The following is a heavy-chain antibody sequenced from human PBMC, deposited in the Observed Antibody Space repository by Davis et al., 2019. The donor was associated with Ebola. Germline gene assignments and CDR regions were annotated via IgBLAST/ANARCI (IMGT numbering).Heavy chain of an antibody. CDR3: ARHGEYYYDSSGSGWSSMDV. Sequence: ASVKVSCKASGYTFTSYYMHWVRQAPGQGLEWMGIINPSGGNTSYAQKFQGRVTMTRDTSTSTVYMELSSLRSEDTAVYYCARHGEYYYDSSGSGWSSMDVWGQGTTVTVSS. J-gene: IGHJ6*02. CDR1: GYTFTSYY. CDR2: INPSGGNT. V-gene: IGHV1-46*01. D-gene: IGHD3-22*01.